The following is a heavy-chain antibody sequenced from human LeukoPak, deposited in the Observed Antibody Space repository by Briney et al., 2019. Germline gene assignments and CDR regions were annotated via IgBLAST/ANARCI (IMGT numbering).Heavy chain of an antibody. CDR2: IYYSGST. J-gene: IGHJ5*02. CDR3: ARWDNWSFNWFDP. CDR1: GGSISSGSYY. Sequence: SETLSLTCTVSGGSISSGSYYWSWIRQPAGKGLEWIGYIYYSGSTNYNPSLKSRVTISVDTSKNQFSLKLSSVTAADTAVYYCARWDNWSFNWFDPWGQGTLVTVSS. D-gene: IGHD1-20*01. V-gene: IGHV4-61*10.